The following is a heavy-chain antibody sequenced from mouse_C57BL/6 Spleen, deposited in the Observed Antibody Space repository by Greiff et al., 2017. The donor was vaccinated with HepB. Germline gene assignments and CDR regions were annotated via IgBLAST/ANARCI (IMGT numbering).Heavy chain of an antibody. CDR2: ISSGSSTI. V-gene: IGHV5-17*01. CDR1: GFTFSDYG. Sequence: EVQLVESGGGLVKPGGSLKLSCAASGFTFSDYGMHWVRQAPEKGLEWVAYISSGSSTIYYADTVKGRFNISRDNAKNTLFLQMTSLRSEDTAMYYCAKSSGYAMDYWGQRTSVTVSS. D-gene: IGHD3-2*02. J-gene: IGHJ4*01. CDR3: AKSSGYAMDY.